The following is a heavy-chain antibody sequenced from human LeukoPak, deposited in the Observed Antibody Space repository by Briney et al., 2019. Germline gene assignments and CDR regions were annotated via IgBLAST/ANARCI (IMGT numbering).Heavy chain of an antibody. Sequence: PSETLSLTCAVSGGSISSGGYSWSWIRQPPGKGLEWIGYIYHSGSTYYNPSLKSRVTISVDRSKNQFSLKLSSVTAADTAVYYCARVMTTVTTGYWFDPWGQGTLVTVSS. D-gene: IGHD4-17*01. CDR3: ARVMTTVTTGYWFDP. CDR2: IYHSGST. CDR1: GGSISSGGYS. V-gene: IGHV4-30-2*01. J-gene: IGHJ5*02.